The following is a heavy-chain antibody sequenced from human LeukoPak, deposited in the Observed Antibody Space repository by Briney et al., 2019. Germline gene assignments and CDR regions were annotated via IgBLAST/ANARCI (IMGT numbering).Heavy chain of an antibody. CDR2: LYYSGST. D-gene: IGHD3-10*01. CDR1: GGSISSYY. CDR3: ARVENYYGSHFDY. V-gene: IGHV4-59*01. J-gene: IGHJ4*02. Sequence: PSETLSLTCTVSGGSISSYYWSWIRQPPGKGLEWIGYLYYSGSTNYNPSLKSRVTISVNTSKNQFSLKLSSVTAADTAVYYCARVENYYGSHFDYWGQGTLVTVSS.